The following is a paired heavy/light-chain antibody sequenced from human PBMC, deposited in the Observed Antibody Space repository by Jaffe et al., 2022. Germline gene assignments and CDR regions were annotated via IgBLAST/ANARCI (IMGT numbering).Light chain of an antibody. CDR2: GAS. Sequence: IVMTQSPATLSVSPGERATLSCRASQSVSSNLAWYQQKPGQAPRLLIYGASTRATGIPARFSGSGSGTEFTLTISSLQSEDFAVYYCQHYNKWPPLTFGGGTKVEIK. CDR3: QHYNKWPPLT. CDR1: QSVSSN. J-gene: IGKJ4*01. V-gene: IGKV3-15*01.
Heavy chain of an antibody. Sequence: EVQLVESGGGLVKPGGSLRVSCAASGFTFSNVWMTWVRQAPGKGLEWVGRIKRNFEGGATDYAAPVKGRFTISRDDSKNTLYLQMNSLETEDTAVYYCTTGDCSSGSCHAFDIWGQGTMVTVSS. D-gene: IGHD2-15*01. CDR1: GFTFSNVW. CDR2: IKRNFEGGAT. V-gene: IGHV3-15*01. J-gene: IGHJ3*02. CDR3: TTGDCSSGSCHAFDI.